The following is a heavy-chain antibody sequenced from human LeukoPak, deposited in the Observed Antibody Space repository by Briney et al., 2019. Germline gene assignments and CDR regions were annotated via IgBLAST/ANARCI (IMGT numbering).Heavy chain of an antibody. CDR2: IYYSGST. CDR3: ARGIAAASERALDM. CDR1: GGSISSYY. Sequence: TSETLSLTCTVSGGSISSYYWSWIRQPPGKGLEWIGYIYYSGSTNYNPSLKSRVTISVDTSKNQFSLKLSSVTAADTAVYYCARGIAAASERALDMWGQGTMVTVSS. V-gene: IGHV4-59*12. D-gene: IGHD6-13*01. J-gene: IGHJ3*02.